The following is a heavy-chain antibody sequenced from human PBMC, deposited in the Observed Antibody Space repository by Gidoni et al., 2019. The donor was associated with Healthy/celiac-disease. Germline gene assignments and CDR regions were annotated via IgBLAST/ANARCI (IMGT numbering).Heavy chain of an antibody. CDR2: ISYDGSNK. CDR1: GFTFSSYA. J-gene: IGHJ6*02. Sequence: QVQLVESGGGVVQPGRSLRLSCAASGFTFSSYAMHWVRQAPGKGLEWVAVISYDGSNKYYADSVKGRFTISRDNSKNTLYLQMNSLRAEDTAVYYCARIRANWNYEGPGDYYYYYGMDVWGQGTTVTVSS. D-gene: IGHD1-7*01. CDR3: ARIRANWNYEGPGDYYYYYGMDV. V-gene: IGHV3-30-3*01.